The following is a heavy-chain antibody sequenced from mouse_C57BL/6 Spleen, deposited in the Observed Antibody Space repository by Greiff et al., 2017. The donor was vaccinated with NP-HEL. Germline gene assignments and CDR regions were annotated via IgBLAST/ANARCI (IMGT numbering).Heavy chain of an antibody. V-gene: IGHV14-3*01. D-gene: IGHD1-1*01. J-gene: IGHJ3*01. Sequence: EVKLVESVAELVRPGASVKLSCTASGFNIKNTYMHWVKQRPEQGLEWIGRIDPANGNTKYAPKFQGKATITADTSSNTAYLQLSSLTSEDTAIYYCARPIYYYGSSPFAYWGQGTLVTVSA. CDR2: IDPANGNT. CDR3: ARPIYYYGSSPFAY. CDR1: GFNIKNTY.